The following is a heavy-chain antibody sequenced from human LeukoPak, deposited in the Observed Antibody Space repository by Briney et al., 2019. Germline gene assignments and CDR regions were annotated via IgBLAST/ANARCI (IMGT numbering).Heavy chain of an antibody. CDR2: IYYSGST. Sequence: SETLSLTCTVSGGSISSYYWRWIRQPPGKGLEWIGYIYYSGSTNYNPSLKSRVTISVDTSKNQFSLKLSSVTAADTAVYYCARLGGYDSGPIDYWGQGTLVTVSS. CDR1: GGSISSYY. CDR3: ARLGGYDSGPIDY. J-gene: IGHJ4*02. D-gene: IGHD5-12*01. V-gene: IGHV4-59*08.